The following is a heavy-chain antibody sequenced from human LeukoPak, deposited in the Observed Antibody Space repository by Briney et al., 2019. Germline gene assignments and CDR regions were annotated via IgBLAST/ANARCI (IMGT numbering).Heavy chain of an antibody. V-gene: IGHV4-38-2*02. CDR2: IYHSGSA. J-gene: IGHJ6*03. CDR3: ARATSYSTWGYYYYYMDV. Sequence: SETLSLTCTVSGYSISSGYYWGWIRQPPGKGLEWIGSIYHSGSAYYNPSLKSRVTISVDTSKNQFSLKLSSVTAADTAVYYCARATSYSTWGYYYYYMDVWGKGTTVTVSS. CDR1: GYSISSGYY. D-gene: IGHD6-13*01.